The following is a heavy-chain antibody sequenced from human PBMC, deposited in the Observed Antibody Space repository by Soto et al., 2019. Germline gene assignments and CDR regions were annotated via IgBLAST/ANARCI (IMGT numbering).Heavy chain of an antibody. J-gene: IGHJ4*02. V-gene: IGHV3-21*01. Sequence: EVQLVESGGGLVKPGGSLRLSCAASGFTFSSYSMNWVRQAPGKGLEWVSSISSSSTYIYYGDSVQGRFTISRDNAKNSLSRQMSSLRAEDTAVYYCAREDRSGYSDSGRVDLWGQGTLVSVSS. D-gene: IGHD3-22*01. CDR2: ISSSSTYI. CDR3: AREDRSGYSDSGRVDL. CDR1: GFTFSSYS.